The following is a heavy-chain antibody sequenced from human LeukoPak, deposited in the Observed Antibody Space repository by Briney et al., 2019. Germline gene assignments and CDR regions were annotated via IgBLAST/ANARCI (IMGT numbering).Heavy chain of an antibody. CDR2: IDPSDSYT. D-gene: IGHD6-6*01. CDR3: ARLLHSTSGRDYYYYGMDV. Sequence: GESLQISCKGSGYSFTSYWISWVRQMPGKGLEWMGRIDPSDSYTNYSPSFQGHVTISADKSISTAYLQWSSLKASDTAMYYCARLLHSTSGRDYYYYGMDVWGQGTTVTVSS. CDR1: GYSFTSYW. V-gene: IGHV5-10-1*01. J-gene: IGHJ6*02.